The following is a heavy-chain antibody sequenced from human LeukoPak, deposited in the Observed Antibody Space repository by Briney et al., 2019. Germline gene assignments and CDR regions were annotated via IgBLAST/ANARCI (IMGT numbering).Heavy chain of an antibody. V-gene: IGHV4-59*01. D-gene: IGHD2-15*01. J-gene: IGHJ5*02. CDR3: ARVPGYCSGGSCYSGPTWFDP. CDR2: IYYSGST. Sequence: SETLSLTCTVSGGSISSYYWSWIRQPPGKGLEWIGYIYYSGSTNYNPSLKSRVTISVDTSKNQFSLKLSSVTAADTAVYYCARVPGYCSGGSCYSGPTWFDPWGQGTLVAVSS. CDR1: GGSISSYY.